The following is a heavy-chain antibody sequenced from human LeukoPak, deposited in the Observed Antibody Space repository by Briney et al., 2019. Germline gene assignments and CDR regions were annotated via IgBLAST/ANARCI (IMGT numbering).Heavy chain of an antibody. CDR1: GDSVSSSTYY. CDR3: ARLDPRYCSGGSCYSVALAVIDY. D-gene: IGHD2-15*01. V-gene: IGHV4-39*01. CDR2: ICYSGST. J-gene: IGHJ4*02. Sequence: PSETLSLTCTVSGDSVSSSTYYWDWIRQPPGKGLEWIGNICYSGSTYYNPSLKSRVTISVDTSKNQFSLKLSSVTAADTAVYYCARLDPRYCSGGSCYSVALAVIDYWGQGTLVTVSS.